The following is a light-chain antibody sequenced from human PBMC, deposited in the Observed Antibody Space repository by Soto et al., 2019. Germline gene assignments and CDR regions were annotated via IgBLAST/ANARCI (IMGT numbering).Light chain of an antibody. J-gene: IGKJ1*01. CDR1: QTISSW. V-gene: IGKV1-5*03. Sequence: MQMTLSPSTLSGYVGGGGTVTCLASQTISSWLAWYQQKPGKAPKLLIYKASTLKSGVPSRFSGSGSGTEFTLTISSLQPDDFATYYCQHYNSYSEAFGQGTKV. CDR2: KAS. CDR3: QHYNSYSEA.